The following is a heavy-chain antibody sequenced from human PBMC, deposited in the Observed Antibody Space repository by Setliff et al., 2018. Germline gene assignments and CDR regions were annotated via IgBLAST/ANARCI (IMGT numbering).Heavy chain of an antibody. Sequence: SETLSLTCNVSGGSISSRTYYWSWIRQPAGRGLEWIGHIYTSWSTNYNPSLKSRVTMSVDTTKNQFSLKLTSVTAADTAVYYCARVSGFLYVDVWGKGTTVTVS. CDR2: IYTSWST. D-gene: IGHD3-3*01. CDR1: GGSISSRTYY. J-gene: IGHJ6*03. CDR3: ARVSGFLYVDV. V-gene: IGHV4-61*09.